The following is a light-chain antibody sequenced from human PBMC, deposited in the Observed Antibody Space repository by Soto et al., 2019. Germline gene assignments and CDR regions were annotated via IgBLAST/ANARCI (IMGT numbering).Light chain of an antibody. Sequence: AIQMTQSPSSLSASVGDRVTITCRASQAIRVDLAWYQQKPGKAPKLLIYAASSLHSGVPSRFSGSGSGTDFTLTISSLQPEDFATYYCLQDYTYPWTFGQGTKVEIK. CDR1: QAIRVD. CDR3: LQDYTYPWT. V-gene: IGKV1-6*01. J-gene: IGKJ1*01. CDR2: AAS.